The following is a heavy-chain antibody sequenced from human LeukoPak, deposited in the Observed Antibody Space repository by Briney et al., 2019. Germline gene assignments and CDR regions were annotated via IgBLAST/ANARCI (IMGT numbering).Heavy chain of an antibody. V-gene: IGHV3-48*04. Sequence: GGSLRLSCAASGFTFRIFGLNWGRQAPGKGPEWVSYIDARSGITYYADSVQGGFTISRDDARESVFLQMDGLRVDDTAVYYCARTYDFGRGPPGDAFDNWGPGTWVIVSS. D-gene: IGHD3-3*01. CDR1: GFTFRIFG. J-gene: IGHJ3*02. CDR2: IDARSGIT. CDR3: ARTYDFGRGPPGDAFDN.